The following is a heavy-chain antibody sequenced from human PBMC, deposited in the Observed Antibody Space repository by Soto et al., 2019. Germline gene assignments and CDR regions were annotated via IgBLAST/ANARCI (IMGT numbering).Heavy chain of an antibody. CDR2: IRSKTNSYAT. D-gene: IGHD6-19*01. V-gene: IGHV3-73*01. Sequence: GGSLRLSCAASGFTFGCSAMHWVRQASGKGLEWVGHIRSKTNSYATAYAESVKGRFTISRDDSMNTAYLQMNSLKTEDTAVYFCTRQTDAVQWLVVPTDYNFDYWGQGTLVTSPQ. CDR1: GFTFGCSA. CDR3: TRQTDAVQWLVVPTDYNFDY. J-gene: IGHJ4*02.